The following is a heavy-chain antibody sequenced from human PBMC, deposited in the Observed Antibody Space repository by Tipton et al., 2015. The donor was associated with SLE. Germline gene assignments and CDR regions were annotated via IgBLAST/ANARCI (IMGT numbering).Heavy chain of an antibody. CDR3: ARDRGIMLQGDYVDY. D-gene: IGHD3-16*01. V-gene: IGHV1-18*01. J-gene: IGHJ4*02. CDR1: GYTFTSYG. CDR2: ISAYNGNT. Sequence: QLVQSGAEVKKPGASVKVSCKASGYTFTSYGISWVRQAPGQGLEWMGWISAYNGNTNYAQKLQGRVTITTDTSTSTAYMELRSLRSDDAAVYYSARDRGIMLQGDYVDYWGQGTLVTVTA.